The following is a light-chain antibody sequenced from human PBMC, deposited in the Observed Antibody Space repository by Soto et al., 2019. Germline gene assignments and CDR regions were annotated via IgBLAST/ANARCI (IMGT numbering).Light chain of an antibody. V-gene: IGKV1-5*01. Sequence: DIQVTQSPSTLSRSVGARVTITCRASQSIDNKLAWYQRKPGKAPKLLIYDASTLESGVPSTFDGSGFGTEFTLTISSLQPDDFATYYCQEYSDSSWTFGQGTKVDIK. CDR1: QSIDNK. CDR2: DAS. J-gene: IGKJ1*01. CDR3: QEYSDSSWT.